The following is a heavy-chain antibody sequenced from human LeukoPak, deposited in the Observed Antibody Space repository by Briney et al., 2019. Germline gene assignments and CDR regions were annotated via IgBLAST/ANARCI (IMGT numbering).Heavy chain of an antibody. J-gene: IGHJ6*03. Sequence: PSETLSLTCTVSGGSISSTGSFWGWIRQPPGKGLEWIGSIYSGGITYYNPSLKSRVTISEDTSKNQFSLKLSSVTAADTAVYYCARARGYSYGLYYYYYYMDVWGKGTTVTVSS. D-gene: IGHD5-18*01. CDR1: GGSISSTGSF. CDR3: ARARGYSYGLYYYYYYMDV. V-gene: IGHV4-39*07. CDR2: IYSGGIT.